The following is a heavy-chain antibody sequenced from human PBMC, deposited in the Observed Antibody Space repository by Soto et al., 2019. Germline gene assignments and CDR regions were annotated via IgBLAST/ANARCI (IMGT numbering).Heavy chain of an antibody. CDR3: ASYSSGWYDVSY. J-gene: IGHJ4*02. Sequence: QVQLQESGPGLVKPSETLSLTCTVSGGSVSSGSYYWSWIRQPPGKGLEWIGYIYYSGSTNYNPPLKSRVTISVDTSKNQCALKLNSVTAADTAVYYCASYSSGWYDVSYWGQGTLVTVSS. CDR2: IYYSGST. V-gene: IGHV4-61*01. CDR1: GGSVSSGSYY. D-gene: IGHD6-19*01.